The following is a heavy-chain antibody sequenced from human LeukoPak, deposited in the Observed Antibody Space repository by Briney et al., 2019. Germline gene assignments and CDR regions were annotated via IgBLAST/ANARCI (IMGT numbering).Heavy chain of an antibody. Sequence: SVKVSCKASGDTFSSYAISWVRQAPGQGLEWMGGIIPIFGTANYAQKFQGRVTITADESTSTAYMELSSLRSEDTAVYYCARDWTGGSGSIGVVWFDPWGQGTLVTVSS. CDR1: GDTFSSYA. V-gene: IGHV1-69*13. CDR3: ARDWTGGSGSIGVVWFDP. CDR2: IIPIFGTA. D-gene: IGHD3-10*01. J-gene: IGHJ5*02.